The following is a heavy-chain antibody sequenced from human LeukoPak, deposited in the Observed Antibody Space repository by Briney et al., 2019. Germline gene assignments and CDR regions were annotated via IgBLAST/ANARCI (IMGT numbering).Heavy chain of an antibody. CDR2: MNPNSGNT. V-gene: IGHV1-8*03. D-gene: IGHD3-3*01. CDR1: GGTFSSYA. J-gene: IGHJ3*02. CDR3: ARGSYYDFWSGLGTPNDAFDI. Sequence: GASVKVSCKAFGGTFSSYAINWVRQATGQGLEWMGWMNPNSGNTGYAQKFQGRVTITRNTSISTAYMELSSLRSEDTAVYYCARGSYYDFWSGLGTPNDAFDIWGQGTMVTVSS.